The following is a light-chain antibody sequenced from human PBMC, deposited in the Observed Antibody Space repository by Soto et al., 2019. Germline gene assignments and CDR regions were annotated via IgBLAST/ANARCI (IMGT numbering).Light chain of an antibody. V-gene: IGLV2-23*01. Sequence: QSALTQPASVSGAPGQSITISCSGSSSDVGNYNLVSWYQQPPGKAPKLMISEGTKRPSGVSNRFSGSKSGNTASLTIFGLRAEDEADYHCCSYAGSIWVFGGGTKLTVL. CDR3: CSYAGSIWV. CDR1: SSDVGNYNL. J-gene: IGLJ3*02. CDR2: EGT.